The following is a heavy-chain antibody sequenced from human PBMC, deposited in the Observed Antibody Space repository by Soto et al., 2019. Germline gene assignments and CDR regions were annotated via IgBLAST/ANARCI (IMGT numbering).Heavy chain of an antibody. CDR1: GFSFSSHS. V-gene: IGHV3-23*01. D-gene: IGHD5-18*01. CDR2: IRGSGGHI. Sequence: EVQLMESGGALVQPGGSLRLSCVASGFSFSSHSVTWVRQAPGKGPEWVSTIRGSGGHIYYVDSVKGRFTISRDNSKNTLYLPMNSLGAEDTALYYCAKSPLGAMAPFDYWGQGTLVTVSS. CDR3: AKSPLGAMAPFDY. J-gene: IGHJ4*02.